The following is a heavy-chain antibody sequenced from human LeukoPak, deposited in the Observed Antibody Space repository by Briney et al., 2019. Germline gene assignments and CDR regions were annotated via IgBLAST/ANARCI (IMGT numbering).Heavy chain of an antibody. Sequence: GGSLRLSCAASGFTFSSYEMNWVRQARGKGLEWVAVIWYDGSNKYYADSVKGRFTISRDNSKNTLYLQMNSLRAEDTAVYYCARGGLGIGDFDIWGQGTMVTVSS. CDR2: IWYDGSNK. CDR3: ARGGLGIGDFDI. V-gene: IGHV3-33*08. J-gene: IGHJ3*02. D-gene: IGHD7-27*01. CDR1: GFTFSSYE.